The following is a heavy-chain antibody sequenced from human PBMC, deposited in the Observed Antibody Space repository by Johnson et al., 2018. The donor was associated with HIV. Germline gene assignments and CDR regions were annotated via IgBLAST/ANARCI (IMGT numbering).Heavy chain of an antibody. CDR1: GFTVSSNY. J-gene: IGHJ3*01. V-gene: IGHV3-53*01. Sequence: VQLVESGGGLVQPGGSLRLSCAASGFTVSSNYMSWVRQAPGKGLEWVSVIYSSGSTYYTDSVKGRFTTSRDNSKNTVYLKMNSLRAGDTAVYYWARDTIRELQRPDGFDVWGQGTMVTVSS. D-gene: IGHD1-1*01. CDR2: IYSSGST. CDR3: ARDTIRELQRPDGFDV.